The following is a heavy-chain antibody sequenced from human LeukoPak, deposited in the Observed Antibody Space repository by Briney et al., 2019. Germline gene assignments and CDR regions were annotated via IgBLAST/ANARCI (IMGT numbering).Heavy chain of an antibody. CDR2: ISSNGGST. CDR3: ARDQSSGYYRAIRFDAFDI. CDR1: GFTFSSYA. Sequence: PGGSLRLSCAASGFTFSSYAMHWVRQAPGKGLEYVSAISSNGGSTYYANSVKGRFTTSRDNSKNTLYLQMGSLRAEDMAVYYCARDQSSGYYRAIRFDAFDIWGQGTMVTVSS. J-gene: IGHJ3*02. V-gene: IGHV3-64*01. D-gene: IGHD3-22*01.